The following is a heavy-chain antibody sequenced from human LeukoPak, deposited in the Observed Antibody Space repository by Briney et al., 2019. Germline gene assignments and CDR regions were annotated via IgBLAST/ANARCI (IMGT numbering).Heavy chain of an antibody. V-gene: IGHV3-30-3*01. CDR3: AGEDYGGYRFDY. Sequence: EGSLRLSCAASGFTFTIHAVHWVRQAPGKGLEWVAVTDGTNKFYSDSVRGRFTISGDTSKNTIYLQMNSLRPEDTAMYYCAGEDYGGYRFDYWGQGTLVTVSS. CDR1: GFTFTIHA. J-gene: IGHJ4*02. D-gene: IGHD4-23*01. CDR2: TDGTNK.